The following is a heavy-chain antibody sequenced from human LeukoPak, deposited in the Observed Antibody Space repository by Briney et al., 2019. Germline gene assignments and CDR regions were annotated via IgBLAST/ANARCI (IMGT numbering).Heavy chain of an antibody. D-gene: IGHD6-19*01. CDR1: GFTFSSYG. V-gene: IGHV3-33*01. J-gene: IGHJ4*02. CDR3: ARGSSGWYLLFDY. Sequence: GRSLRLSCAASGFTFSSYGMHWVRQAPGKGLEWVAVIWYDGSNKYYADSVKGRFTISRDNSKNTLYLQMNSLRAEDTAVYYCARGSSGWYLLFDYWGQGTLVTVS. CDR2: IWYDGSNK.